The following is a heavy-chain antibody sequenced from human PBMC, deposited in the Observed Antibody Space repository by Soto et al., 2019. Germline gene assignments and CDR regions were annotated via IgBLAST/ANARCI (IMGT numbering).Heavy chain of an antibody. Sequence: QVQLQESGPGLVKPSETLSLTCTVAGGSISSYYWSWIRQPPGKGLEWIGYSYYSGSTNYNPSLKSRVTISVDTSKNQFSLKLSSVTAADTAVYYCARVGYYGSGSYSAAYYYYYGMDVWGQGTTVTVSS. V-gene: IGHV4-59*01. CDR2: SYYSGST. J-gene: IGHJ6*02. CDR1: GGSISSYY. D-gene: IGHD3-10*01. CDR3: ARVGYYGSGSYSAAYYYYYGMDV.